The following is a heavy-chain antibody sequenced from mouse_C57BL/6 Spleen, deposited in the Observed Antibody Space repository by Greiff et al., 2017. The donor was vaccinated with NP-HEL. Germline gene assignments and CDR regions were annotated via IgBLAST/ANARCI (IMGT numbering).Heavy chain of an antibody. CDR3: ARWRGYSNYTAY. CDR2: IYPRSGNT. V-gene: IGHV1-81*01. J-gene: IGHJ3*01. CDR1: GYTFTSYG. D-gene: IGHD2-5*01. Sequence: QVQLQQSGAELARPGASVKLSCKASGYTFTSYGISWVKQRTGQGLEWIGEIYPRSGNTYYNEKFKGKATLTADKSSSTAYMELRSLTSEDSAVYFCARWRGYSNYTAYWGQGTLVTVSA.